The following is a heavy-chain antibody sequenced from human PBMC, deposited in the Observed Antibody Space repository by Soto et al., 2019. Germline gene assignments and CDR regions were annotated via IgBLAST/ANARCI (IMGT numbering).Heavy chain of an antibody. J-gene: IGHJ4*02. CDR2: ISAYNGNT. CDR1: GYTFTRDC. D-gene: IGHD6-19*01. V-gene: IGHV1-18*01. Sequence: VKGSCKASGYTFTRDCISWVRQAPGQGLEGMGWISAYNGNTYYAQKVQDRVTTTTDTYTCSAYMELMGLSPDDTDVYYWARKGGQWLARYDYRGRGHLVTASS. CDR3: ARKGGQWLARYDY.